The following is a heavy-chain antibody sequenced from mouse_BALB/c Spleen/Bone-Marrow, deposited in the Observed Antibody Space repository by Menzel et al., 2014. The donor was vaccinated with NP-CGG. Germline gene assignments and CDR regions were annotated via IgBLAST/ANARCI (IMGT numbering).Heavy chain of an antibody. CDR1: GISFSTYG. V-gene: IGHV5-6*01. J-gene: IGHJ3*01. D-gene: IGHD1-1*01. CDR3: AFITTVAY. Sequence: VQLQQSGGDLVKPGGSLKLSCAASGISFSTYGMSWVRQTPDKRLEWVATISSGDSYNYYPDSVKGRFTISRDNAKNTLYLQMSSLRSEDTAMYYCAFITTVAYWGQGTLVTVSA. CDR2: ISSGDSYN.